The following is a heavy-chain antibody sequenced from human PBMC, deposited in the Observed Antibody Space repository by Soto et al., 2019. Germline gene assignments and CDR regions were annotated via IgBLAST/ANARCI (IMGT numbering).Heavy chain of an antibody. D-gene: IGHD3-22*01. CDR3: ARGTPGDYYDSSGYLGAFDY. CDR2: ISYDGSNK. J-gene: IGHJ4*02. V-gene: IGHV3-30-3*01. CDR1: GFKFSSYA. Sequence: PRGSQRLSCEACGFKFSSYAMHWVRQEQGKGLEWVAVISYDGSNKYYADSVKGRFTISRDNSKNTLYLQMNSLRAEDTAVYYCARGTPGDYYDSSGYLGAFDYWGQGTLVTVSS.